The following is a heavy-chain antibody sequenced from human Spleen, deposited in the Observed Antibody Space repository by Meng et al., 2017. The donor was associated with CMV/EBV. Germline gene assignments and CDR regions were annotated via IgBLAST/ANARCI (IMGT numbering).Heavy chain of an antibody. Sequence: GESLKISCAASGFSFNNYAMSWVRQAPGKGLEWVSAISGSGGSIHYADSVKGRFTISRDNSKNTLYLQMNSLRAEDTAVYYCAKDRDTMIVVVTIDYWGQGTLVTVSS. D-gene: IGHD3-22*01. V-gene: IGHV3-23*01. CDR3: AKDRDTMIVVVTIDY. J-gene: IGHJ4*02. CDR1: GFSFNNYA. CDR2: ISGSGGSI.